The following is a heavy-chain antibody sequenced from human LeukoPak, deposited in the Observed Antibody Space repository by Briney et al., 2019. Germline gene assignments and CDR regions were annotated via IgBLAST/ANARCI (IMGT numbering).Heavy chain of an antibody. J-gene: IGHJ3*02. CDR3: ARDIIPDHYYGSGSYYLPVFAFDI. D-gene: IGHD3-10*01. CDR1: GYSISSGYY. CDR2: IYHSGST. V-gene: IGHV4-38-2*02. Sequence: SETLSLTCAVSGYSISSGYYWGWLRQPPGKGLGWIGIIYHSGSTYYNPSLKSRATISVDTSKNQFSLKLSSVTAADTAVYYCARDIIPDHYYGSGSYYLPVFAFDIWGQGTMVTVSS.